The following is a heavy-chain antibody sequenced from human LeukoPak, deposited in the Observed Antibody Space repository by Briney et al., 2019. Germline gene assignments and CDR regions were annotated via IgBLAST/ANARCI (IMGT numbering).Heavy chain of an antibody. CDR3: ARGSSSSSLPADH. J-gene: IGHJ4*02. CDR2: ISSSSSYI. CDR1: GFTFSSYS. D-gene: IGHD6-6*01. Sequence: GGSLRLSCAASGFTFSSYSMNWVRQAPGKGLEWVSSISSSSSYIYYADSVKGRFTISPDNARNSLYLQMNSLRAEDTAVYYCARGSSSSSLPADHWGQGTLVTVSS. V-gene: IGHV3-21*01.